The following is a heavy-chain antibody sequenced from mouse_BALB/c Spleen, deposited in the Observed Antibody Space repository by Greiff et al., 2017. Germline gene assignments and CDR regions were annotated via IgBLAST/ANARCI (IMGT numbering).Heavy chain of an antibody. V-gene: IGHV1-7*01. D-gene: IGHD2-1*01. J-gene: IGHJ4*01. CDR2: INPSTGYT. CDR1: GYTFTSYW. CDR3: ARRNEDYYAMDY. Sequence: QVQLKQSGAELAKPGASVKMSCKASGYTFTSYWMHWVKQRPGQGLEWIGYINPSTGYTEYNQKFKDKATLTADKSSSTAYMQLCSLTSEDSAVYYCARRNEDYYAMDYWGQGTSVTVSS.